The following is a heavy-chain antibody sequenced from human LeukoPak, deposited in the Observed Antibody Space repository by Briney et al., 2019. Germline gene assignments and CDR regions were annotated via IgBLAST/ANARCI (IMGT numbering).Heavy chain of an antibody. J-gene: IGHJ5*02. D-gene: IGHD3-10*01. CDR1: GYSISSGYY. V-gene: IGHV4-38-2*01. CDR3: ARRGYYYGSGSYVWYWFDP. CDR2: IYHSGST. Sequence: SETLSLTCAVSGYSISSGYYWGWIRQPPGKGLEWIGSIYHSGSTYYNPSLKSRVTISVDTSKNHFSLKLSSVTAADTAVYYCARRGYYYGSGSYVWYWFDPWGQGTLVTVSS.